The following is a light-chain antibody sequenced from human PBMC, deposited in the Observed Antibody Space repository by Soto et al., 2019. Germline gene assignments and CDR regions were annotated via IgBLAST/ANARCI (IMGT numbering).Light chain of an antibody. CDR2: AAS. J-gene: IGKJ5*01. CDR3: QQSFSVPIT. V-gene: IGKV1-39*01. CDR1: QSISSY. Sequence: DIQMTQSPSSLSASVGDRVSITRRASQSISSYLNWYQQKPGKAPKLLIYAASSLQSGVPSRFSGSGSGTDFTLTISSLQPEDFATYYCQQSFSVPITFGQGTRLEIK.